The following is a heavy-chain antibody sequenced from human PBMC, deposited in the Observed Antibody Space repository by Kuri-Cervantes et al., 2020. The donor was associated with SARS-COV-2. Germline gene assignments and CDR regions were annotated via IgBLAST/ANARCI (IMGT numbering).Heavy chain of an antibody. D-gene: IGHD2-2*01. Sequence: AGTLRLSCEASGFTFTDHYMDWVRQAPGKWLEWVARITNNPRSYTTDYAASVRGIFTFSRDDSKRSLYLQMTSLKIEDTAVYYCARDTSTALDYWGRGTLVTVSS. CDR3: ARDTSTALDY. V-gene: IGHV3-72*01. J-gene: IGHJ4*02. CDR2: ITNNPRSYTT. CDR1: GFTFTDHY.